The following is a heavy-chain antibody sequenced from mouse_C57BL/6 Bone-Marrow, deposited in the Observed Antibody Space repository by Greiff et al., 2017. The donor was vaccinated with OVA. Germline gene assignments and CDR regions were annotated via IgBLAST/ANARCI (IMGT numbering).Heavy chain of an antibody. Sequence: QVQLQQPGAELVRPGTSVKLSCKASGYTFTSYWMPWVKQRPGQGLEWIGVIDPSDSYTNYNQKLKGQATLTVDTSSSTSYMQLSSLTSEDSAVYYCADGYYFDYWGQGTTLTVSS. CDR2: IDPSDSYT. J-gene: IGHJ2*01. V-gene: IGHV1-59*01. CDR3: ADGYYFDY. D-gene: IGHD2-3*01. CDR1: GYTFTSYW.